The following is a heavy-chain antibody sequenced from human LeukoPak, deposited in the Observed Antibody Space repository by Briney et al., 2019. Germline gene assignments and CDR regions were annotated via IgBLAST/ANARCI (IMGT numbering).Heavy chain of an antibody. CDR3: AKGGRGYCSGGSCYSASY. CDR2: ITGAGGNT. CDR1: GFTFPAYA. D-gene: IGHD2-15*01. V-gene: IGHV3-23*01. Sequence: PGGSLRLSCAASGFTFPAYAMSWVRQAPGKGLEWLSAITGAGGNTYYADPVKGRFTVSRDNAKNTLYLQMNSLRAEDTAVYYCAKGGRGYCSGGSCYSASYWGQGTLVTVSS. J-gene: IGHJ4*02.